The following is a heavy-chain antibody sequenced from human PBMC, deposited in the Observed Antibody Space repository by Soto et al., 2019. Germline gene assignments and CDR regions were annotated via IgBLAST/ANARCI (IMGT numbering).Heavy chain of an antibody. D-gene: IGHD3-10*01. CDR2: INPNSGGT. CDR3: ARVGNGSGSYIFGMDV. Sequence: ASVTVSCKASGYTFTGYYMHWVRQAPGQGLEWMGWINPNSGGTNYAQKFQGWVTMTRDTSIRTAYMELSRLRSDDTAVYYCARVGNGSGSYIFGMDVWGQGTTVTVSS. V-gene: IGHV1-2*04. J-gene: IGHJ6*02. CDR1: GYTFTGYY.